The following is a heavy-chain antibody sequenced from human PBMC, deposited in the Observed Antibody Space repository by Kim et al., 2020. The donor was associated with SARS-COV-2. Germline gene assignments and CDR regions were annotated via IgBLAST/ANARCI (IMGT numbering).Heavy chain of an antibody. D-gene: IGHD3-3*01. Sequence: ASVKVSCKASGYTFTGYYMHWVRQAPGQGLEWMGWINPNSGGTNYAQKFQGRVTMTRDTSISTAYMELSRLRSDDTAVYYCARDPRRTIFGVVIYGMDVWGQGTTVTVSS. CDR3: ARDPRRTIFGVVIYGMDV. V-gene: IGHV1-2*02. CDR2: INPNSGGT. J-gene: IGHJ6*02. CDR1: GYTFTGYY.